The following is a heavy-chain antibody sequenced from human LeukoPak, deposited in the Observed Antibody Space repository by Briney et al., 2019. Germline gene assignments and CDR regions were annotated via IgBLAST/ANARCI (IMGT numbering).Heavy chain of an antibody. D-gene: IGHD1-14*01. J-gene: IGHJ3*02. V-gene: IGHV1-2*02. CDR2: INPNSGGT. Sequence: ASVKVSCKASGYTFTGYYMHWVRQAPGQGLEWMGWINPNSGGTNYAQKFQGRVTMTRDTPISTAYMELSRLRSDDTAVYYCARDSDPDAPAYDIWGQGTMVTVSS. CDR1: GYTFTGYY. CDR3: ARDSDPDAPAYDI.